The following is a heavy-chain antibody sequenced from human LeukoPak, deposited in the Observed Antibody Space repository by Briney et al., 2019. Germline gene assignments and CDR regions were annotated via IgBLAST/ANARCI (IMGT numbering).Heavy chain of an antibody. CDR1: GGSFSGYY. V-gene: IGHV4-34*01. Sequence: PSETLSLTCAVYGGSFSGYYWSWIRQPPGKGLEWIGEINHSGSTNYNPSLKSRVTISVDTSKNQFSLKLTSVTAADTAVYFCARDQRGIATAASYWFDPWGQGTLVTVSS. CDR2: INHSGST. D-gene: IGHD6-13*01. J-gene: IGHJ5*02. CDR3: ARDQRGIATAASYWFDP.